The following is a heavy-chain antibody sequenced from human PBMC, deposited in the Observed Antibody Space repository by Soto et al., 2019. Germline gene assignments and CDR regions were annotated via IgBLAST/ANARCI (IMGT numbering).Heavy chain of an antibody. CDR1: GYTFTSYD. V-gene: IGHV1-8*01. CDR3: VLHYDILTGPYWYFDL. CDR2: MNPNSGNT. J-gene: IGHJ2*01. Sequence: QVQLVQSGAEVKKPGASVKVSCKASGYTFTSYDINWVRQATGQGLEWMGWMNPNSGNTGYAQKFQGRVTMTRNTSISTAYMELSSLRSEDTAVYYCVLHYDILTGPYWYFDLWGRGTLVTVSS. D-gene: IGHD3-9*01.